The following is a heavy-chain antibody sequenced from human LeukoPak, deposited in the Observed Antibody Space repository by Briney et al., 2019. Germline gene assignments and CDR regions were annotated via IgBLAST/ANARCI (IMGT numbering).Heavy chain of an antibody. D-gene: IGHD5-18*01. J-gene: IGHJ4*02. Sequence: SETLSLTCTVSGGSISSGSYHWGWIRQPPGKGLEWIGLIFYSGSTYYNPTLKSRVTISVDTSKNHFSLKLSSVTAADTAVYYCARARVRIQLWSPDYFDYWGQGTLVTVSS. V-gene: IGHV4-39*02. CDR2: IFYSGST. CDR1: GGSISSGSYH. CDR3: ARARVRIQLWSPDYFDY.